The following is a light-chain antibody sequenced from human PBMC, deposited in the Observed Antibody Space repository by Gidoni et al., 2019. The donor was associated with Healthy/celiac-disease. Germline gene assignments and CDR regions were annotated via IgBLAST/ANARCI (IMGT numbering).Light chain of an antibody. CDR3: QQSYSTPPLT. CDR2: AAS. V-gene: IGKV1-39*01. CDR1: QSISSY. J-gene: IGKJ4*01. Sequence: IQMTQSPSSLSASVGDRVTITCRASQSISSYLNWYQQKPGKAPKLLIYAASSLQSGVPSRFSGSGSGTDFTLTISSLQPEDFATYYCQQSYSTPPLTFXGXTKVEIK.